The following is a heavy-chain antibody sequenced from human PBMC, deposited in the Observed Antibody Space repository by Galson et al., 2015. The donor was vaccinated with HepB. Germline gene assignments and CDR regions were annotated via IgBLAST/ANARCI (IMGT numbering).Heavy chain of an antibody. Sequence: SLRLSCATSGFSFSGHNMAWVRQAPGQGLEWVSFIRARGDYIYYADSVKGRFTISRDNVKSSLFLQMNSLRAEDTAVYYCVRVGLNDYAIYFDSWGQGSLVTVSS. CDR3: VRVGLNDYAIYFDS. CDR2: IRARGDYI. J-gene: IGHJ4*02. CDR1: GFSFSGHN. D-gene: IGHD4-17*01. V-gene: IGHV3-21*04.